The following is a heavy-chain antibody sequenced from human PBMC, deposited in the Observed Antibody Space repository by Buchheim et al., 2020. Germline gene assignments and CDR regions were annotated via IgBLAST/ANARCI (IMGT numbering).Heavy chain of an antibody. Sequence: QLQLQESGPGLVKPSETLSLTCTVSGGSISSSSYYWGWIRQPPGKGLEWIGSIYYSGSTYYNPSLKSRVTISVDTSKNQFSLKLSSVTAADTAVYYCARPPRDGSGWYYFDYWGQGTL. CDR3: ARPPRDGSGWYYFDY. V-gene: IGHV4-39*01. CDR2: IYYSGST. D-gene: IGHD6-19*01. CDR1: GGSISSSSYY. J-gene: IGHJ4*02.